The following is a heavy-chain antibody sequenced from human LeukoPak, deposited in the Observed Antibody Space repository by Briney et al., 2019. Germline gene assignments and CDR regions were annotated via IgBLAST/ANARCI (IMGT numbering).Heavy chain of an antibody. J-gene: IGHJ6*04. CDR3: ARGDSSSSWYGLGGPVDV. CDR2: ISAYNGNT. Sequence: ASVKVSCKASGYTFTSYGISWVRQAPGQGLEWMGWISAYNGNTNYAQKLQGRVTMTTDTSTSTAYMELRSLRSDDTAVYYCARGDSSSSWYGLGGPVDVWGKGTTVTVSS. V-gene: IGHV1-18*01. D-gene: IGHD6-13*01. CDR1: GYTFTSYG.